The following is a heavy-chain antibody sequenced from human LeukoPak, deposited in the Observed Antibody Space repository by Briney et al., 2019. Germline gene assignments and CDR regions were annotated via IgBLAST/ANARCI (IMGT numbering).Heavy chain of an antibody. D-gene: IGHD6-6*01. CDR3: AKGGIEYSSSSLPYYFDY. Sequence: PGRSLRLSCAASGFTFDDYAMHWVRQAPGKGLEWVSGISWNSGSIGYADSVKGRFTISRDNAKNSLYLQMNSLRAEDTALYYCAKGGIEYSSSSLPYYFDYWGQGTLVTASS. V-gene: IGHV3-9*01. J-gene: IGHJ4*02. CDR1: GFTFDDYA. CDR2: ISWNSGSI.